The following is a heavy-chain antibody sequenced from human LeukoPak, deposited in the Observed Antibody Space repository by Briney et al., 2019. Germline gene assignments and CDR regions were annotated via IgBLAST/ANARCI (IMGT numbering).Heavy chain of an antibody. CDR2: MTGNGGST. V-gene: IGHV3-23*01. CDR3: ARKGHASSTYYSDY. Sequence: GGSLRLSCAASGFTFSSYTLSWVRQAPGKGLEWVSSMTGNGGSTNYADSVKGRFTISRDSSKNTLYLQMNSLRAEDTAVYYCARKGHASSTYYSDYWGQGTLVTVSS. D-gene: IGHD2-2*01. CDR1: GFTFSSYT. J-gene: IGHJ4*02.